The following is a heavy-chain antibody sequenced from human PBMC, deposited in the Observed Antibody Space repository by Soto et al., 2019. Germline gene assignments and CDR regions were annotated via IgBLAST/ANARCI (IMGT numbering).Heavy chain of an antibody. V-gene: IGHV4-59*08. CDR3: ARHTFYDILTGTPYYYYYMDV. J-gene: IGHJ6*03. D-gene: IGHD3-9*01. CDR2: IYYSGST. CDR1: GVSISSYY. Sequence: PSETLSLTCTVSGVSISSYYWSWIRQPPGKGLEWIGYIYYSGSTNYNPSLKSRVTISVDTSKNQFSLKLSSVTAADTAVYYCARHTFYDILTGTPYYYYYMDVWGKGTTVTVSS.